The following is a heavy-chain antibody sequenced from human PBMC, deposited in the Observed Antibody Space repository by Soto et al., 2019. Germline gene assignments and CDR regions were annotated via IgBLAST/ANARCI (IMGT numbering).Heavy chain of an antibody. CDR1: GGTISSYT. CDR2: IIPILGIA. V-gene: IGHV1-69*02. Sequence: QVQLVQSGAEVNKPGSSVKVSCKASGGTISSYTISWVRQAPGQGLEWMGRIIPILGIANYAQKFQGRVTITADKSTSTAYMELSSLRSEDTAVYYCARGVEALNDAFDIWGQGTMVTVSS. J-gene: IGHJ3*02. CDR3: ARGVEALNDAFDI.